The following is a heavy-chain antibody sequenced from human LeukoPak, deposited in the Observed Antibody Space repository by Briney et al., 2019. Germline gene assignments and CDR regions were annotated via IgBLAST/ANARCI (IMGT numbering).Heavy chain of an antibody. J-gene: IGHJ4*02. Sequence: GASVKVACKVSEYTLTELSMYWVRQAPEKGLEWMGVFEPEDGETIYAQKFQGRVTMTEDTSTDTVYMELSSLRSEDTAVYYCATHGSVWGSYRWVDYWGQGTLVTVSS. CDR2: FEPEDGET. CDR3: ATHGSVWGSYRWVDY. D-gene: IGHD3-16*01. CDR1: EYTLTELS. V-gene: IGHV1-24*01.